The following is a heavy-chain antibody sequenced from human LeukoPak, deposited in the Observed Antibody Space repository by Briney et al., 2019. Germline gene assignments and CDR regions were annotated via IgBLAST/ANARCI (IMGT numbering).Heavy chain of an antibody. CDR1: GFTFSSYD. CDR2: IRQDGSEK. J-gene: IGHJ4*02. Sequence: PGGSLRLSCAASGFTFSSYDMSWVRQAPGKGLEWVANIRQDGSEKYYADSVKGRFTISRDKAKNSLSLQMNSLRCKDTAVYYIATLGYCSSFSCSRAWIDYWGQGTLITVSS. V-gene: IGHV3-7*01. CDR3: ATLGYCSSFSCSRAWIDY. D-gene: IGHD2-2*01.